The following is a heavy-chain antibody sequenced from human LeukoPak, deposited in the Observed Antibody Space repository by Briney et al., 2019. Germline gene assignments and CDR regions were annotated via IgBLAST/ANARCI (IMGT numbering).Heavy chain of an antibody. Sequence: GGSLRLSCAASGFTFSGYAMHWVRQAPGKGLEYVSAISSNGGSTYYADSVKGRFTISRDNSKNTLYLQMGSLRAEDMAVYYCAREYGDYVGLDYWGQGTLVTVSS. CDR1: GFTFSGYA. CDR3: AREYGDYVGLDY. V-gene: IGHV3-64*02. CDR2: ISSNGGST. D-gene: IGHD4-17*01. J-gene: IGHJ4*02.